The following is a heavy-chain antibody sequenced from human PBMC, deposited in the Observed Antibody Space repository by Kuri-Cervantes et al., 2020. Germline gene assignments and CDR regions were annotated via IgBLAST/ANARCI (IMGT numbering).Heavy chain of an antibody. CDR1: GFTFNSYG. D-gene: IGHD3-10*01. V-gene: IGHV3-33*01. J-gene: IGHJ4*02. CDR3: ARSYVLLWFRELLSYFDY. CDR2: IWWDGSEI. Sequence: GGSLRLSCAASGFTFNSYGMHWVRQAPGKGLEWVAVIWWDGSEIYYADSVKGRFTISRDNSKNTLFLQMNSLRGEDTAVYYCARSYVLLWFRELLSYFDYWGQGTLVTVSS.